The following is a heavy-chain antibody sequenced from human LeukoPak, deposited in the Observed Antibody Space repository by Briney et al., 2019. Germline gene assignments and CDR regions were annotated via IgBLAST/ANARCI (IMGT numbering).Heavy chain of an antibody. CDR1: GFTFDDYA. Sequence: GGSLRLSCAASGFTFDDYAMHWVRQAPGKGLEWVSGINWNSGSIGYADSVKGRFTISRDNAKNSLYLQMNSLRAEDAALYYCAKDRGNYYYGSGSYGLDIWGQGTMVTVSS. D-gene: IGHD3-10*01. CDR3: AKDRGNYYYGSGSYGLDI. CDR2: INWNSGSI. J-gene: IGHJ3*02. V-gene: IGHV3-9*01.